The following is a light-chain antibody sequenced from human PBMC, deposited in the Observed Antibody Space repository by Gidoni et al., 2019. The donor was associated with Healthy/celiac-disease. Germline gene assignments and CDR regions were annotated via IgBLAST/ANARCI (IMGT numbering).Light chain of an antibody. J-gene: IGKJ4*01. CDR3: QQYNNWPPLT. CDR1: QSVSSN. CDR2: GAS. V-gene: IGKV3-15*01. Sequence: EIVMTQSPATLSVSPGESATLSRRASQSVSSNLDWYQQKPGQAPRLLIYGASTRATGIPARFSGSGSGTEFTLTISSLQPEDFAVYYCQQYNNWPPLTFXGXTKVEIK.